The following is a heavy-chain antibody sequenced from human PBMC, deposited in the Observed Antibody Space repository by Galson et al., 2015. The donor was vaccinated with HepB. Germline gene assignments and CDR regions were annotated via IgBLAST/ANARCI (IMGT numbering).Heavy chain of an antibody. CDR1: GFTFSSYS. CDR2: ISSSSSTI. D-gene: IGHD1-20*01. J-gene: IGHJ5*02. Sequence: SLRLSCAASGFTFSSYSMNWVRQAPGKGLEWVSYISSSSSTIYYADSVKGRFTISRDNAKNSLYLQMSSLRDEDTAVYYCARSLSFVLTGTSRWDWFDPWGQGTLVTVSS. CDR3: ARSLSFVLTGTSRWDWFDP. V-gene: IGHV3-48*02.